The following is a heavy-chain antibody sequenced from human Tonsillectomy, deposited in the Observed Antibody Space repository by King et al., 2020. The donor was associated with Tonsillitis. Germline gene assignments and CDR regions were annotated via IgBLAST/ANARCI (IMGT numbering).Heavy chain of an antibody. CDR3: ARARGSYSRDY. D-gene: IGHD1-26*01. Sequence: VQLVESGGGLVQPGGSLRLSCAASGFTFSSYWMSWVRQAPGKGLEWVANIKQDGSEKYYVDSVKGRFTISRDNAKNPLYLQLNSLRAEDTAVYYCARARGSYSRDYWGQGPLVTVSS. CDR2: IKQDGSEK. J-gene: IGHJ4*02. V-gene: IGHV3-7*01. CDR1: GFTFSSYW.